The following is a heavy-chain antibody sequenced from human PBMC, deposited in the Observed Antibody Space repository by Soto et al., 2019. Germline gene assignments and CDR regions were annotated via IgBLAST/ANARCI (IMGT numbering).Heavy chain of an antibody. CDR1: GFTFSDYY. J-gene: IGHJ4*02. CDR2: IGSSDNII. V-gene: IGHV3-11*01. D-gene: IGHD3-22*01. Sequence: PGGSLRLSCAASGFTFSDYYMSWIRQAPGKGLEWVSYIGSSDNIIYYADSVKGRFTISRDNAKNSLYLQMNSLRAEDPAVYYCARDLGYYESSSYFEYWGQGTRVSVSS. CDR3: ARDLGYYESSSYFEY.